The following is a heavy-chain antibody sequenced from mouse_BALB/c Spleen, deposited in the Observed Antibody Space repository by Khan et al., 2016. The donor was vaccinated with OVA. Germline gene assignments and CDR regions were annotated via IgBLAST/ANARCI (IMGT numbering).Heavy chain of an antibody. D-gene: IGHD2-4*01. CDR3: AREATYYDFGYWYVDV. CDR1: GYTFTNYG. V-gene: IGHV9-3-1*01. J-gene: IGHJ1*01. CDR2: INTYTGEP. Sequence: QIQLVQSGPELKKPGETVKISCKASGYTFTNYGMTWVKQAPGKGLKWMGWINTYTGEPTYADDFKGRFAFSLETSASTAYLQINNLKNEDTATYFCAREATYYDFGYWYVDVWCAGTTVTVSS.